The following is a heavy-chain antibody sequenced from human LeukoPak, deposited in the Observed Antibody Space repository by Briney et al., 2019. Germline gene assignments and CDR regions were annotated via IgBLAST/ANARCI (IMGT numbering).Heavy chain of an antibody. V-gene: IGHV1-2*02. CDR1: GYTFTGYY. Sequence: ASEKVSCKASGYTFTGYYMHWVRQAPGQGLEWMGWINPNSGGTNYAQKFQGRVTMTRDTSISTAYMELSRLRSDDTAVYYCARDSGEPYCGGDCYSALSVWGQGTLVTVSS. J-gene: IGHJ4*02. CDR2: INPNSGGT. CDR3: ARDSGEPYCGGDCYSALSV. D-gene: IGHD2-21*02.